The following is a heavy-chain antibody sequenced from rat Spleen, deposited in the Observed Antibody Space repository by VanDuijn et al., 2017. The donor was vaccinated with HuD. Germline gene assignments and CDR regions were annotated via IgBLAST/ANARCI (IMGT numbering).Heavy chain of an antibody. V-gene: IGHV2-30*01. J-gene: IGHJ3*01. CDR2: IWTGGST. Sequence: QVQLKESGPGLVQPSQTLSLTCTVSGFSLTSYNVHWVRQPTGKGLEWMGIIWTGGSTDYNSALKSRLSISRDTSKSQVFLKMNSLQTEDTATYYCARDENGYVNLWFAYWGQGTLVTVSS. CDR1: GFSLTSYN. CDR3: ARDENGYVNLWFAY. D-gene: IGHD2-3*01.